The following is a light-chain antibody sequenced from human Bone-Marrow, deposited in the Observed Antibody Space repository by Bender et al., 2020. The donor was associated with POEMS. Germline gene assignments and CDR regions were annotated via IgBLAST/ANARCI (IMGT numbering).Light chain of an antibody. CDR2: DDS. CDR3: QVWDSSSDHPV. V-gene: IGLV3-21*03. J-gene: IGLJ2*01. Sequence: SYVLTQPPSVSVAPGKTATITCGGNNIASKSVQWYQQKAGQAPVVVVYDDSDRPSGIPERFSGSNSGNTATLTISRVEAGDEADYYCQVWDSSSDHPVFGGGTKLTVL. CDR1: NIASKS.